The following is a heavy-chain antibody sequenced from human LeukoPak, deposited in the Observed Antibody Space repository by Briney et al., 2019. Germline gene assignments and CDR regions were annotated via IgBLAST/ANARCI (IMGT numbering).Heavy chain of an antibody. Sequence: GGSLRLSCAASGFTFSSYAMSWVREAPGKGLEWVSAICGSGGSTYYADSVKGRFTISRDNSKNTLYLQMNSLRAEDTAVYYCAKDGVGATYYYYYGMDVWGQGTTVTVSS. CDR3: AKDGVGATYYYYYGMDV. V-gene: IGHV3-23*01. CDR2: ICGSGGST. D-gene: IGHD1-26*01. CDR1: GFTFSSYA. J-gene: IGHJ6*02.